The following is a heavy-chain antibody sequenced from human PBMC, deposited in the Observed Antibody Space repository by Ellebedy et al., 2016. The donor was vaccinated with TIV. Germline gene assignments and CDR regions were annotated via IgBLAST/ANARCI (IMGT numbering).Heavy chain of an antibody. CDR2: ISAYNGHT. CDR1: GDTFNSYA. D-gene: IGHD6-13*01. J-gene: IGHJ4*02. V-gene: IGHV1-18*01. CDR3: ARDSSSWYSRYYFDC. Sequence: AASVKVSCKASGDTFNSYAISWVRQAPGQGLEWMGWISAYNGHTNYAQNLQGRVTMTSDTSTSTAYMELRSLRSDDTAVYFCARDSSSWYSRYYFDCWGQGTLVTVSS.